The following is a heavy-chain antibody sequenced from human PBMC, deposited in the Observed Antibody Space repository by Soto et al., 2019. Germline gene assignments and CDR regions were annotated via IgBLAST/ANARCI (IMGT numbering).Heavy chain of an antibody. J-gene: IGHJ5*02. CDR1: RDTFTSYY. D-gene: IGHD1-26*01. CDR3: ARSSGGNFGIIIEGTNWFAP. CDR2: INPHGGST. Sequence: ASVKVSCKAPRDTFTSYYINCVRQAPGQVLEWIGVINPHGGSTAYAQKFKGRVTLTRDTSASTVYMEVSSLTSEDTAMYYCARSSGGNFGIIIEGTNWFAPWGQGTLVTVSS. V-gene: IGHV1-46*01.